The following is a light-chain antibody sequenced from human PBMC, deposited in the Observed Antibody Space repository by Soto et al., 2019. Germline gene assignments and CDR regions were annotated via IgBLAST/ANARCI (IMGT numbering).Light chain of an antibody. CDR2: AAS. CDR1: QGISND. CDR3: LQHNTCPWT. V-gene: IGKV1-17*03. J-gene: IGKJ1*01. Sequence: DIQMTQSPSAVSASVGDRVTITCRASQGISNDLAWFQQKPGKVPKRLIFAASILQYGVPSRFSGSGSGTEFTLTITSLQAEDFATYFCLQHNTCPWTFGQGTKVDIK.